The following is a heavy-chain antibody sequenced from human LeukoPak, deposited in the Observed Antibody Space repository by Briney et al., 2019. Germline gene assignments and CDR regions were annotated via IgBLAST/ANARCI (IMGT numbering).Heavy chain of an antibody. V-gene: IGHV1-2*06. CDR1: GYTFTGYY. J-gene: IGHJ3*02. D-gene: IGHD7-27*01. CDR2: INPNSGGT. Sequence: ASVKVSCKASGYTFTGYYMHWVRQAPGQGLEWMGRINPNSGGTNYAQKFQGRVTMTRDTSISTAYMEQSRLRSDDTAVYYCARDPTLGLMLFDIWGQGTMVTVSS. CDR3: ARDPTLGLMLFDI.